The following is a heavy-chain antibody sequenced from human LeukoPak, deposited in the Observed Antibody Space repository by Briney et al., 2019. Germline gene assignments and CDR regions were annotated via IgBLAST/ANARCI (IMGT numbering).Heavy chain of an antibody. CDR2: INGGSNAI. D-gene: IGHD1-1*01. V-gene: IGHV3-48*01. J-gene: IGHJ4*02. Sequence: GGSLRLSCAASGFTFSSHWMHWVRQAPGKGLEWVSYINGGSNAIYYADSVKGRFTISRDNAKNSLYLQMNSLRVEDTALYYCARDLDWSFDYWGQGTLVTVSS. CDR3: ARDLDWSFDY. CDR1: GFTFSSHW.